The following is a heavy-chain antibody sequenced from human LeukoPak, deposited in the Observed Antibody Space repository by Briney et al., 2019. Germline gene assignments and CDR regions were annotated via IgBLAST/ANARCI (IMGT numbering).Heavy chain of an antibody. CDR1: GFTFSSLW. V-gene: IGHV3-74*01. D-gene: IGHD1-1*01. Sequence: GGSLRLSCVASGFTFSSLWMHWVRQAPGKGLVCVSRINNDEITTTYAGSVKGRITISRDNAKNTLYLQMDSLRAEDTAIYYCARGGPGTGMDYWGQGALVTVSS. CDR3: ARGGPGTGMDY. CDR2: INNDEITT. J-gene: IGHJ4*02.